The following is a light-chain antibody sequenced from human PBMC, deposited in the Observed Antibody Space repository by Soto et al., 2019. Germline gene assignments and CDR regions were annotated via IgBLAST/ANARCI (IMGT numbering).Light chain of an antibody. V-gene: IGLV1-40*01. CDR2: ANI. J-gene: IGLJ1*01. CDR1: SSNIGAGYD. Sequence: QSVLTQSPSVSGAPGQRVTIFCTGSSSNIGAGYDVHWYQQLPGTAPKLLIFANINRPSGVPDRFSGSKSGTSASLAITGLRAEDEADYYCQSYDSSLSGYVFGTGTKLTVL. CDR3: QSYDSSLSGYV.